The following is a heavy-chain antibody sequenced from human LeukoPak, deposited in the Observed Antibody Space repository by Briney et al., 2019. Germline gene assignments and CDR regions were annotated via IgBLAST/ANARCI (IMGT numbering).Heavy chain of an antibody. V-gene: IGHV3-7*01. CDR2: IKQDGSEK. Sequence: GGSLRLSCAASGFTFSNYWMSWVRQAPGKGLEWVANIKQDGSEKYYVDSVKGRITISRDNAKNSLYLQMNSLRTEDTAVFYCARLRRSYSLDYWGQGTLVTVSS. J-gene: IGHJ4*02. D-gene: IGHD1-26*01. CDR3: ARLRRSYSLDY. CDR1: GFTFSNYW.